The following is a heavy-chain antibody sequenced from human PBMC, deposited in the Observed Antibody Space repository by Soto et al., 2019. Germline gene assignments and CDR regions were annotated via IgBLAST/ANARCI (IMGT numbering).Heavy chain of an antibody. J-gene: IGHJ6*02. V-gene: IGHV1-8*01. D-gene: IGHD1-1*01. Sequence: QVQLVQSGAEVKKPGASVKVSCKASGYTFTSYDINWVRQATGQGREWMGWMNPNSGNTGYAQKFRGRVTMTRNTSTSTASMELSSLRSEDTAVYYCARERTGTTSMDVWGQGTTVTVSS. CDR1: GYTFTSYD. CDR2: MNPNSGNT. CDR3: ARERTGTTSMDV.